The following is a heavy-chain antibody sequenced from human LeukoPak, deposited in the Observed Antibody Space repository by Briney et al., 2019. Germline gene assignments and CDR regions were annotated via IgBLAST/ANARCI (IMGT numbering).Heavy chain of an antibody. J-gene: IGHJ6*04. Sequence: ASVRLSCKASGYTFTSYDINWVRQATGQGLEWMGWMNPNSGNTGYAQKFQGRVTISRNTSISTAYMELSSLRSEDTAVYYCARKPYDYVWGSYRPRELDVWGKGTTVTVSS. CDR1: GYTFTSYD. V-gene: IGHV1-8*03. CDR3: ARKPYDYVWGSYRPRELDV. D-gene: IGHD3-16*02. CDR2: MNPNSGNT.